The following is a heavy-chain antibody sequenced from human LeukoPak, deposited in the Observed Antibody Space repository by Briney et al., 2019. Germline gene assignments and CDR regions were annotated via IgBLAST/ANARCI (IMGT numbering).Heavy chain of an antibody. CDR2: IKQRGSEK. V-gene: IGHV3-7*01. D-gene: IGHD1-1*01. J-gene: IGHJ4*02. Sequence: GGSLRLSCAASGFTFSNYWMTWVRQAPGQGLEWVANIKQRGSEKNYVDSVKGRFTISRDDAENSLSLQMNGLRVEDTAVYYCARLLGNDALFDSWGRGVLVTVSS. CDR3: ARLLGNDALFDS. CDR1: GFTFSNYW.